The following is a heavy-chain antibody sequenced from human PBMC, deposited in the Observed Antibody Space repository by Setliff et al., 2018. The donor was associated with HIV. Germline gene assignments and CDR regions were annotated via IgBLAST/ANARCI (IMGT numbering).Heavy chain of an antibody. D-gene: IGHD3-22*01. CDR3: ARWRYYDSSGYYVPAFDI. V-gene: IGHV4-59*01. J-gene: IGHJ3*02. Sequence: SETLSLTCTVSGGSISSYYRSWIRQPPGKGLEWIGYIYWSGLTFYNPSLKSRVTISVDTSKNQFSLKLSSVTAADTAVYYCARWRYYDSSGYYVPAFDIWGQGTMVTVSS. CDR2: IYWSGLT. CDR1: GGSISSYY.